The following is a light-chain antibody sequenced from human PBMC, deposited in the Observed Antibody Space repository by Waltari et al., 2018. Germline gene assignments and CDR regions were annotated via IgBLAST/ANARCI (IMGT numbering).Light chain of an antibody. J-gene: IGKJ1*01. Sequence: EIVMPKPPATLSVSPGERATLSCRASQSVSSNVAWYQQKPGQAPRLLIFDASTRATGIPARFSGSGSGTEFTLTISSLQSEDFAVYYCQQYNNWTFGQGTKVEIK. V-gene: IGKV3-15*01. CDR3: QQYNNWT. CDR2: DAS. CDR1: QSVSSN.